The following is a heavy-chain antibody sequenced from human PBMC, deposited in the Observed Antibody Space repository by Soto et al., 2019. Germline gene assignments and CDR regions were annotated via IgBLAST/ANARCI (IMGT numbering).Heavy chain of an antibody. D-gene: IGHD3-22*01. Sequence: GASVKVSCKASGYTFTSCGISWVRQAPGQGLEWMGWISAYNGNTNYAQKLQGRVTMTTDTSTSTAYMELRSLRSDDTAVYYCARDLYYYDSSGYYGVDYWGQGTLVTVSS. J-gene: IGHJ4*02. CDR2: ISAYNGNT. V-gene: IGHV1-18*01. CDR1: GYTFTSCG. CDR3: ARDLYYYDSSGYYGVDY.